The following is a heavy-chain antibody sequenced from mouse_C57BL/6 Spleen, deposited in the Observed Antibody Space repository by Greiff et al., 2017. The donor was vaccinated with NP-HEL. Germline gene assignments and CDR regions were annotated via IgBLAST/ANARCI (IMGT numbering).Heavy chain of an antibody. J-gene: IGHJ4*01. CDR2: ISSGGDYI. Sequence: EVQGVESGEGLVKPGGSLKLSCAASGFTFSSYAMSWVRQTPEKRLEWVAYISSGGDYIYYADTVKGRFTISRDNARNTLYLQISSLKSEDTAMYYCTRDGNYGYAMDYWGQGTSVTVSS. CDR1: GFTFSSYA. CDR3: TRDGNYGYAMDY. D-gene: IGHD2-1*01. V-gene: IGHV5-9-1*02.